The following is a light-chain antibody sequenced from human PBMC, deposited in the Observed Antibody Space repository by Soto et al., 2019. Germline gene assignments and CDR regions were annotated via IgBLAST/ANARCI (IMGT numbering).Light chain of an antibody. CDR3: QQYNDWPLT. J-gene: IGKJ4*01. V-gene: IGKV3-20*01. CDR2: GAS. Sequence: LTTSLGTLSFSPGESSALSFRASQSVSSSYLAWYQQKPGQANRLLIYGASNRATGIPDRFSGSGSGTDFTLTIRRMEPEDFALYYCQQYNDWPLTVGGGTKVDLK. CDR1: QSVSSSY.